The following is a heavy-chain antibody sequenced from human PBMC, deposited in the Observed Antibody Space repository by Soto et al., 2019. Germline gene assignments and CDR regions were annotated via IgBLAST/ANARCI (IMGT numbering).Heavy chain of an antibody. J-gene: IGHJ3*01. CDR2: ISGSGGVT. Sequence: EVQLLESGGGLVQPGGSQRLSCAASGFTFSSYAMSWVRQGPGKGLEWVTLISGSGGVTDYADSVKGRFTVSRDNSKNTRYLELNSLSAGDTAIYYFAKIHSGASEDAFDVWGQGTVVTVSS. CDR1: GFTFSSYA. V-gene: IGHV3-23*01. CDR3: AKIHSGASEDAFDV. D-gene: IGHD6-19*01.